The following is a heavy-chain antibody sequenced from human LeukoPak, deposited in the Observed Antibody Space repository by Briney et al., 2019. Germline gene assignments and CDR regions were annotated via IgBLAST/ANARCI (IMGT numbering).Heavy chain of an antibody. V-gene: IGHV3-23*01. CDR3: AKALGRGGDY. J-gene: IGHJ4*02. D-gene: IGHD4-23*01. CDR1: GFTFSSYA. CDR2: ISGSGGST. Sequence: PGGSLRLFCAAAGFTFSSYAMSWVRQAPGKGLEWVSAISGSGGSTYYADSVKGRFTISRDNSKNTLYLQMNSLRAEDTAVYYCAKALGRGGDYWGQGTLVTVSS.